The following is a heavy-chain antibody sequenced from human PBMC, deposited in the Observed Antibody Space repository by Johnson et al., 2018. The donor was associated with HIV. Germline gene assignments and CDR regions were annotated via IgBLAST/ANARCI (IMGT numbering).Heavy chain of an antibody. V-gene: IGHV3-30*02. D-gene: IGHD1-26*01. CDR2: IRYDGDNK. Sequence: VQLVESGGGVVQPGGSLRLSCAAFGFTFSYYGMHWVRQAPGKGLEWVAFIRYDGDNKYYGDSVKGRFTISRDNSKNTLYLQMNSLRAEDTAVYYCASEGALWSDAFDIWGQGTMVTVS. CDR1: GFTFSYYG. J-gene: IGHJ3*02. CDR3: ASEGALWSDAFDI.